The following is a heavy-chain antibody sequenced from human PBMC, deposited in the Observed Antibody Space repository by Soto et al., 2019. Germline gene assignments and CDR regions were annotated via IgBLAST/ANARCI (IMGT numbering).Heavy chain of an antibody. Sequence: QVQLQESGPGLVKPSQTLSLTCTVSGGSISSGGYYWSWIRQHPGKGLEWIGYIYYSGSTYYNPSLQSRVTISVDTSKNQFSLKLSSVTAADTAVYYCARNNRGHYYYYGMDVWGQGTTVTVSS. CDR3: ARNNRGHYYYYGMDV. CDR1: GGSISSGGYY. CDR2: IYYSGST. V-gene: IGHV4-31*03. D-gene: IGHD1-20*01. J-gene: IGHJ6*02.